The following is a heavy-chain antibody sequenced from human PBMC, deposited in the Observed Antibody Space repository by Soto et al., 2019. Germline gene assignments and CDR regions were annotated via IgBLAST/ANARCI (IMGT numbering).Heavy chain of an antibody. Sequence: QVQLQESGPGLVKPSGTLSLTCAVSGGSISSSNWWSWVRQPPGKGLEWIGEIYHSGSTNYNPSLKLRVTISVDKSKTQFSLKLSSVTAADTAVYYCARRVAVVRGVITPFDYWGQGTLVTVSS. CDR3: ARRVAVVRGVITPFDY. D-gene: IGHD3-10*01. CDR1: GGSISSSNW. J-gene: IGHJ4*02. CDR2: IYHSGST. V-gene: IGHV4-4*02.